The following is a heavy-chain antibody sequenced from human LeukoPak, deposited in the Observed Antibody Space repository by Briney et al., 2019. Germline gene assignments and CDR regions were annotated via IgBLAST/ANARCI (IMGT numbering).Heavy chain of an antibody. CDR2: IYTSGST. D-gene: IGHD6-13*01. Sequence: SETLSLTCTVSGGSISSYYWSWLRQPAGKGLEWIGRIYTSGSTNYNPSLKSRVTMSVDTSKNQFSLKLSSVTAADTAVYYCARAAVRYSSSWYNYWGQGTLVTVSS. J-gene: IGHJ4*02. CDR1: GGSISSYY. CDR3: ARAAVRYSSSWYNY. V-gene: IGHV4-4*07.